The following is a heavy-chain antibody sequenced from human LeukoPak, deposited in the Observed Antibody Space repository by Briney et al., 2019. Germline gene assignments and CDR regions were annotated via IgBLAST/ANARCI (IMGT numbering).Heavy chain of an antibody. D-gene: IGHD5-18*01. CDR3: ARRGRLWPDFDY. J-gene: IGHJ4*02. CDR1: GDSISSGSYC. Sequence: SETLSLTCTVSGDSISSGSYCWGWIRQPPGKGLEWIGSMHYRGSTYYNPFLKSRVTISIDTSKNQFSLKLSSVTAADTAVYYCARRGRLWPDFDYWGQGTLVTVSS. V-gene: IGHV4-39*01. CDR2: MHYRGST.